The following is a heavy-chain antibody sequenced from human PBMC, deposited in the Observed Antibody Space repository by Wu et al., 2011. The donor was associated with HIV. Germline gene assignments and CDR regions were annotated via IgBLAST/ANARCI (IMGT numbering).Heavy chain of an antibody. D-gene: IGHD3-22*01. CDR1: DTPSSEYY. J-gene: IGHJ4*02. CDR3: ARGNYDGSRYCDY. Sequence: QVQLVQSGTEVKKPGASVGFPARHLDTPSSEYYIHWVRQAPGQGLEWMGIINPSGGGRSSAQSFQGRITMTRDMSTSTVYMELSSLRSEDTAVYYCARGNYDGSRYCDYWGQGSLVTVSS. V-gene: IGHV1-46*01. CDR2: INPSGGGR.